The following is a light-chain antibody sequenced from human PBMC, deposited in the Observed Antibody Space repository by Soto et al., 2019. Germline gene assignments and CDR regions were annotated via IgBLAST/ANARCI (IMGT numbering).Light chain of an antibody. CDR2: DAS. V-gene: IGKV3-11*01. Sequence: EIMLTQSPATLSLSPGERATLSCRASQSVSSYLSWYQQKPGQAPRLLIYDASNRATGIPARFSGSGSGTDFMLTIRRLEPEDFAVYYCLQRDTWLTFGGGTKVEIK. J-gene: IGKJ4*01. CDR1: QSVSSY. CDR3: LQRDTWLT.